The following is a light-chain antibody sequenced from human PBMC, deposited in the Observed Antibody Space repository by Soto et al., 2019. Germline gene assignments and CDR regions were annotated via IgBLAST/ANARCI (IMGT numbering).Light chain of an antibody. J-gene: IGKJ5*01. CDR1: ESVITN. CDR2: GAS. V-gene: IGKV3-15*01. CDR3: QQYNKWPAIT. Sequence: IVMTQSPATLSVSPGERATLSCGASESVITNLAWYQQKPGQGPRLLIYGASTRAAGIPARFSGSGSGTDFTLTIISLQPEDFAVYYCQQYNKWPAITFGQGTRLEIK.